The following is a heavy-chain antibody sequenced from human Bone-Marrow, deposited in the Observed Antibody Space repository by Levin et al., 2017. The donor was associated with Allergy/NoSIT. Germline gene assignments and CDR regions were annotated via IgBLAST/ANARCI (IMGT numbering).Heavy chain of an antibody. CDR3: ARSSGDYRSFDD. Sequence: AGGSLRLSCAASGFTLSDYYMDWVRQAPGKGLEWVGRTRNKVHSYTTEYAASVKGRFTVSTDASTNSLYLQMNSLKTEDTAVYFCARSSGDYRSFDDWGQGTLVTVSS. CDR1: GFTLSDYY. J-gene: IGHJ4*02. D-gene: IGHD4-17*01. V-gene: IGHV3-72*01. CDR2: TRNKVHSYTT.